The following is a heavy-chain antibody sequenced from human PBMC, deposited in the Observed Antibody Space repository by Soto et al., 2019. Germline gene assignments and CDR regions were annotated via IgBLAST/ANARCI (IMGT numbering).Heavy chain of an antibody. CDR2: INPNSGGT. CDR3: AKDSGGNSKGGGMDV. CDR1: GYTFTGYY. D-gene: IGHD2-15*01. Sequence: ASVKVSCKASGYTFTGYYMHWVRQAPGQGLEWMGWINPNSGGTNYAQKFQGWVTMTRDTSISTAYMELSRLRSDDTAVYYCAKDSGGNSKGGGMDVWGQGTTVTVSS. J-gene: IGHJ6*02. V-gene: IGHV1-2*04.